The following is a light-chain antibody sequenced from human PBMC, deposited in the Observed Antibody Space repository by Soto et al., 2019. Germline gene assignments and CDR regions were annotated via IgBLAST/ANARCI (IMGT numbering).Light chain of an antibody. CDR2: GAS. CDR1: QSVSSSY. J-gene: IGKJ3*01. V-gene: IGKV3-20*01. Sequence: EIVLTQSPGTLSLSPGERATLSCRASQSVSSSYLAWYQQKPGQAPRLLIYGASSRATGIPDRFSGSGSGTDFTRTISILEPEDVAVYYCQQYGSAPPTFGPGTKVDIK. CDR3: QQYGSAPPT.